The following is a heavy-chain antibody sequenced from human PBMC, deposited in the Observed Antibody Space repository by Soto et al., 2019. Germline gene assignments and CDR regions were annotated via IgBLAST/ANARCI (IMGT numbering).Heavy chain of an antibody. V-gene: IGHV4-39*01. CDR2: IYYSGRT. CDR3: ARLIAAAGGNRAY. CDR1: GGSIITSSYY. Sequence: ASKTLSLTCTVSGGSIITSSYYCGLVRQPPGKGLEWIGSIYYSGRTYYNPSLKSRVTISADTSKNQFSLKLSSVTAADTAVYYCARLIAAAGGNRAYWGQGTLVTVSS. D-gene: IGHD6-13*01. J-gene: IGHJ4*02.